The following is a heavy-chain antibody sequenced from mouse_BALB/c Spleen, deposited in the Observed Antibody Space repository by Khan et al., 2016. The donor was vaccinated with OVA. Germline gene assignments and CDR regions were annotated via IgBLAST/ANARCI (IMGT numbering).Heavy chain of an antibody. Sequence: QIQLVQSGPELKKPGETVKISCKASGYTFKNYGMNWVKQAPGKGLKWMGWINTYTGEPTYVEDFKGRFAFSLENSASTAYLQINNLKNEDTATCFCARPPFDCYLMVYWGQGTSVTVS. V-gene: IGHV9-3-1*01. CDR3: ARPPFDCYLMVY. CDR1: GYTFKNYG. J-gene: IGHJ4*01. CDR2: INTYTGEP.